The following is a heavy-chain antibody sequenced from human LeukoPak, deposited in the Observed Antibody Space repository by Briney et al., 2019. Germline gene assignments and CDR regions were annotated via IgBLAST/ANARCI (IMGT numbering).Heavy chain of an antibody. CDR3: ARDRIAVAGGGYYYYMDV. CDR1: GGSISSYY. D-gene: IGHD6-19*01. Sequence: SETLSLTCTVSGGSISSYYWSWIRQPAGKGLEWIGRIYTSGSTNYNPSLKSRVTISVDTSKNQFSLKLSSVTAADTAVYYCARDRIAVAGGGYYYYMDVWGKGTTVTISS. CDR2: IYTSGST. V-gene: IGHV4-4*07. J-gene: IGHJ6*03.